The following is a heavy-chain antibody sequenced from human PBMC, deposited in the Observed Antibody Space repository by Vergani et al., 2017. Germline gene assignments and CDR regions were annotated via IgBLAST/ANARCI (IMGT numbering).Heavy chain of an antibody. CDR2: IYYSGST. Sequence: QLQLQESGPGLVKPSATLSLTCSVSGASIRSSNYYWGWLRQPPGKGLEWIACIYYSGSTYYNPSLKSRVTISVDTSKNQFSLKRSSVTAADTAVYFCAGHSTVEWLVKLGWIDPWGQGILVTVSS. CDR3: AGHSTVEWLVKLGWIDP. J-gene: IGHJ5*02. D-gene: IGHD6-19*01. V-gene: IGHV4-39*01. CDR1: GASIRSSNYY.